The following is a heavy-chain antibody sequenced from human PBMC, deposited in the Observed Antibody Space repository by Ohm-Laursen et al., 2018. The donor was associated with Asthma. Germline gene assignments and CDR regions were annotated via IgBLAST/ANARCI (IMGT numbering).Heavy chain of an antibody. CDR1: GRSLSSYY. D-gene: IGHD5-24*01. V-gene: IGHV4-59*01. J-gene: IGHJ4*02. Sequence: SETLSLTCPVSGRSLSSYYWGWTRQPPGKALEWIGYIYSTGSTNYNPSLESRVTISIDTSTNQFSLKVSSVTAADTAVYYCGRGHGYNVYWGQGTLVTVSS. CDR3: GRGHGYNVY. CDR2: IYSTGST.